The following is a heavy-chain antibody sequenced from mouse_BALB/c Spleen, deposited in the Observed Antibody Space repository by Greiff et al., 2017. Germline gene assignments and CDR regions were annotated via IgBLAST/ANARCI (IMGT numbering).Heavy chain of an antibody. CDR1: GYTFTSYV. V-gene: IGHV1-14*01. CDR3: ARSGDGYSYAMDY. Sequence: VQLQQSGPELVKPGASVKMSCKASGYTFTSYVMHWVKQKPGQGLEWIGYINPYNDGTKYNEKFKGKATLTSDNSSSTAYMELSSLTSEDSAVYYCARSGDGYSYAMDYWGQGTSVTVSS. D-gene: IGHD2-3*01. J-gene: IGHJ4*01. CDR2: INPYNDGT.